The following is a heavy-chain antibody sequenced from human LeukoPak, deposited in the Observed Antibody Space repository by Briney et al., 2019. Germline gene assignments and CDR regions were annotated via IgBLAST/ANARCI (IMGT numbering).Heavy chain of an antibody. Sequence: GGSLRLSCSASGFSFSSYWMSWVRQAPGKGLEWVANIKEDESEKDYVDSVRGRFTISRDNAKNSLYLQMNSLRAEDTAVYYCARDGYQEDTAMVAAFDYWGQGTLVTVSS. J-gene: IGHJ4*02. CDR3: ARDGYQEDTAMVAAFDY. CDR2: IKEDESEK. CDR1: GFSFSSYW. V-gene: IGHV3-7*01. D-gene: IGHD5-18*01.